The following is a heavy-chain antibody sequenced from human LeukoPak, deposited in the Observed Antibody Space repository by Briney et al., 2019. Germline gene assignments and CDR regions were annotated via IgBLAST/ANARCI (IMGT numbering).Heavy chain of an antibody. CDR3: ARTGSTVTMLYPFDH. CDR2: IYYRGST. D-gene: IGHD4-17*01. CDR1: GHSIRSYY. Sequence: PSDTLPLTCTLPGHSIRSYYWSWLRQPPGKGLEGIRYIYYRGSTNYNPSLKRRVSISVDTSKTQCSLKLSSVTAADPAVYYCARTGSTVTMLYPFDHWGQGTLVTVSS. J-gene: IGHJ4*02. V-gene: IGHV4-59*07.